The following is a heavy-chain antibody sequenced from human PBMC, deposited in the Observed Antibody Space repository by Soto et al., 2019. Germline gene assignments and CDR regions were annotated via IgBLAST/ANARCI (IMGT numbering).Heavy chain of an antibody. CDR3: ATVPPRIVVVLAEFPT. V-gene: IGHV4-4*02. CDR1: GTSISSSYL. D-gene: IGHD2-21*01. Sequence: SETLSLTCRVYGTSISSSYLWAWVRQSPGKGLEWIGEIYHNGITKYNPSLKSRVSMSIDKSNNQFSLKLTSVTAADTAVYYCATVPPRIVVVLAEFPTWGQGTLVTVSS. J-gene: IGHJ4*02. CDR2: IYHNGIT.